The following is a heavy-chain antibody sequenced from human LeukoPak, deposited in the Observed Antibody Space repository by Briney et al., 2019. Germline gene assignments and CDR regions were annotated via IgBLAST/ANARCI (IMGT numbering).Heavy chain of an antibody. CDR2: ISGSGGGT. D-gene: IGHD3-3*01. V-gene: IGHV3-23*01. J-gene: IGHJ4*02. Sequence: PGGSLRLSCTASGFTFSNYAMGWFRQAPGKGLEWVSAISGSGGGTYYADSVKGRFTISRDNSKNTLYLQMNSLRAEDTAVYYCAKDPTLEWLDRFFDYWGQGTLVTVSS. CDR3: AKDPTLEWLDRFFDY. CDR1: GFTFSNYA.